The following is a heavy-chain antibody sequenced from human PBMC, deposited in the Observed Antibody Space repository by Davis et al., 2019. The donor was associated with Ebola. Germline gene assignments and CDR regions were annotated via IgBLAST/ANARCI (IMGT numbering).Heavy chain of an antibody. CDR1: GFTVSSNY. V-gene: IGHV3-53*04. Sequence: PGGSLRLSCAASGFTVSSNYMSWVRQAPGKGLEWVSVIYSGGSTYYADSVKGRFTISRHNSKNTLYLQMNSLRAEDTAVYYCARIKVTMIVVDPPPYFDYWGQGTLVTVSS. D-gene: IGHD3-22*01. CDR3: ARIKVTMIVVDPPPYFDY. CDR2: IYSGGST. J-gene: IGHJ4*02.